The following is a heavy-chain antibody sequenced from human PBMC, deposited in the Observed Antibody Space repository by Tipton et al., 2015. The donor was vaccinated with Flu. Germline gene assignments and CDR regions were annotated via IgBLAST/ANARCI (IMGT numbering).Heavy chain of an antibody. CDR1: GYMFTRIY. J-gene: IGHJ4*02. CDR2: INPSGDTT. D-gene: IGHD6-13*01. Sequence: QVQLVQSGAEVKKPGASVRVSCEASGYMFTRIYMHWVRQAPGQGLEWMGIINPSGDTTSYAQSFQGRVTMTKDTSTQTAYMEMSSLSPEDTAVYYCVVASGGTGLYYFAYWGQGTLVTVSS. CDR3: VVASGGTGLYYFAY. V-gene: IGHV1-46*01.